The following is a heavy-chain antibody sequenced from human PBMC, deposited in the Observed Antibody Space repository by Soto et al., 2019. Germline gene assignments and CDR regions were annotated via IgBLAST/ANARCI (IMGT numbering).Heavy chain of an antibody. V-gene: IGHV4-30-4*01. CDR1: GGSISSGDYY. CDR2: IYYSGST. D-gene: IGHD4-17*01. J-gene: IGHJ6*02. CDR3: ARDRTVTTRSLGYYGMDV. Sequence: SETLSLTCTVSGGSISSGDYYWSWIRQPPGEGLEWIGYIYYSGSTYYNPSLKSRVTISVDTSKNQFSLKLSSVTAADTAVYYCARDRTVTTRSLGYYGMDVWGQGTTVTVSS.